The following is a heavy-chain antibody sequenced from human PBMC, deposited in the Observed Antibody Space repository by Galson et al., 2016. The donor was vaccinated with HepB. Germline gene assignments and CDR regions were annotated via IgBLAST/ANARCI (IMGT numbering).Heavy chain of an antibody. D-gene: IGHD3-16*01. CDR2: IYHSGST. Sequence: TLSLTCAVSGGSISSGGYSWSWIRQPPGKGLEWIGYIYHSGSTYYNPSLKSRVTILVDRSKNQFSLKLSSVTAADTAVYYCARGIMITLGGVISDAFDIWGQGTMVTVSS. V-gene: IGHV4-30-2*01. CDR3: ARGIMITLGGVISDAFDI. CDR1: GGSISSGGYS. J-gene: IGHJ3*02.